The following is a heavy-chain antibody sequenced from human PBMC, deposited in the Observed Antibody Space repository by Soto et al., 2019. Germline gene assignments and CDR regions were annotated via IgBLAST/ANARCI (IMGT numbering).Heavy chain of an antibody. CDR1: GFTFSSYA. J-gene: IGHJ6*03. CDR2: ISGSGDST. V-gene: IGHV3-23*01. D-gene: IGHD3-3*01. CDR3: AKAGFLELYYMDV. Sequence: GGSLSLSCAASGFTFSSYAMSWVRQAPGKVLEWVSAISGSGDSTYYADSVKGRFTISRDNSKNTLYLQMNSLRADDTAVYYCAKAGFLELYYMDVWGKGTTVTVSS.